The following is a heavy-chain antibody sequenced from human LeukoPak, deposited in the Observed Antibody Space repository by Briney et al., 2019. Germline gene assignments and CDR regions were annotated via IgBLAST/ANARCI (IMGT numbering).Heavy chain of an antibody. D-gene: IGHD1-26*01. J-gene: IGHJ4*02. Sequence: SLVKVSCKASGYTFTGYYMHWVRQAPGQGLEWMGWINPNSGGTNYAQKFQGRVTMTRDTSISTAYMELSRLRSDDTAVYYCARDNLVGASDYWGQGTLVTVSS. V-gene: IGHV1-2*02. CDR1: GYTFTGYY. CDR3: ARDNLVGASDY. CDR2: INPNSGGT.